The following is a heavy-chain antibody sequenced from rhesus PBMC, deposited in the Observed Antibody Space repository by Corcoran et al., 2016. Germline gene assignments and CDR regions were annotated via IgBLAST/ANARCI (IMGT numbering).Heavy chain of an antibody. Sequence: QVQLQESGPGLVKPSETLSLTCAVSGGSISGGYDWSWIRQPPGKGLEWIGYIYGSSGSTNYNPSLKNRGTISKDTSKNQFSLKLSSVTAADTAVYYCARHVSSGFDYWGQGVLVTVSS. CDR2: IYGSSGST. D-gene: IGHD6-37*01. J-gene: IGHJ4*01. CDR1: GGSISGGYD. V-gene: IGHV4-76*01. CDR3: ARHVSSGFDY.